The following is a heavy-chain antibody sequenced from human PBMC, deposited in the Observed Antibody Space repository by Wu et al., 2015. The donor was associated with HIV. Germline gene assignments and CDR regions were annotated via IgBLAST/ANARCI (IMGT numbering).Heavy chain of an antibody. J-gene: IGHJ4*02. V-gene: IGHV1-18*02. CDR1: GYNFSDFG. CDR3: ARDGGIDWNDSGSDY. Sequence: QVNLLQSGAEVKKPGASVNVSCKASGYNFSDFGISWVRQAPGQGLEWMGWISGVRQAPGRGFEWLGWSYNSNTKYAQKFQDRVTMTTDTSTTTVYMELRSLTSDDTAVYYCARDGGIDWNDSGSDYWGQGTLVTVSS. D-gene: IGHD1-1*01. CDR2: VRQAPGRGFEWLGWSYNSNT.